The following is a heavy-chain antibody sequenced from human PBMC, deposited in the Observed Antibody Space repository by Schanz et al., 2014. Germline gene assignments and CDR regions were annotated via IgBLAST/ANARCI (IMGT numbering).Heavy chain of an antibody. V-gene: IGHV1-18*01. D-gene: IGHD6-19*01. J-gene: IGHJ2*01. CDR2: ISAYNGNT. CDR1: GYTFSSYG. CDR3: ARLSVAGRPHVNYWYFDL. Sequence: GPEVKEPGASVKVSCKASGYTFSSYGINWVRQAPGQGLEWMGWISAYNGNTNYAQKLQGRVTMTTDTSTSTAYMELRSLRSDDTAVYYCARLSVAGRPHVNYWYFDLWGRGTLVTVSS.